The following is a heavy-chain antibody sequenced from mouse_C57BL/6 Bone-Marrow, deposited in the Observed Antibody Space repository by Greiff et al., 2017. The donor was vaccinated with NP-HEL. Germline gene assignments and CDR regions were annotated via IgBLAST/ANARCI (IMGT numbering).Heavy chain of an antibody. CDR1: GFSLTSYG. J-gene: IGHJ3*01. CDR2: IWRGGST. Sequence: VMLVESGPGLVQPSQSLSITCTVSGFSLTSYGVHWVRQSPGKGLEWLGVIWRGGSTDYNAAFMSRLSITKDNSKSQVFFKMNSLQADDTAIYYCAKKSYYGSSSWFAYWGQGTLVTVSA. V-gene: IGHV2-5*01. CDR3: AKKSYYGSSSWFAY. D-gene: IGHD1-1*01.